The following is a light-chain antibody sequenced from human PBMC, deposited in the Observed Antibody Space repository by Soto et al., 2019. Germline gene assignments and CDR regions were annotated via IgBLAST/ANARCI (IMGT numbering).Light chain of an antibody. CDR2: LNSDGSH. CDR1: SGHSSYA. Sequence: QLVLTQSPSVSASLGASVKLTCTLSSGHSSYAIAWHQQQPEKGPRYLMKLNSDGSHSKGGGIPDRFSGSSSGTERYLTISGLQSEEEADYYCQTWGTGFVVFGGGTKLTVL. V-gene: IGLV4-69*01. CDR3: QTWGTGFVV. J-gene: IGLJ2*01.